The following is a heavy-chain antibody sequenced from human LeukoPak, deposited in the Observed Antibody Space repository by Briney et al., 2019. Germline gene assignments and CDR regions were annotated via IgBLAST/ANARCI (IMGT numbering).Heavy chain of an antibody. CDR1: GYTFTSYD. CDR3: ARNYGGRYFDL. V-gene: IGHV1-8*03. CDR2: MNPNSGNT. Sequence: ASVKVSCKASGYTFTSYDINWVRQAPGHGREWMGWMNPNSGNTGYAQKFQGRVTITRNTSISTAYMELSSLRSEHTAVYYCARNYGGRYFDLWGRGTLVTVSS. D-gene: IGHD4-23*01. J-gene: IGHJ2*01.